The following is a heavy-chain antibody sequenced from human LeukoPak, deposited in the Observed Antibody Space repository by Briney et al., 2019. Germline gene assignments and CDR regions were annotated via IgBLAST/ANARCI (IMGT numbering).Heavy chain of an antibody. V-gene: IGHV3-30*02. D-gene: IGHD3-16*01. Sequence: GGSLRLSCAASGFTFSNYGMHWVRQAPGKGLEWVAFIRYDGTNKYYADSVKGRFTMSIDNSKNTLYLQMNSLRVEDTAVYYCAKDKIWGEDYFDYWGQGTLVTVSS. CDR2: IRYDGTNK. CDR1: GFTFSNYG. CDR3: AKDKIWGEDYFDY. J-gene: IGHJ4*02.